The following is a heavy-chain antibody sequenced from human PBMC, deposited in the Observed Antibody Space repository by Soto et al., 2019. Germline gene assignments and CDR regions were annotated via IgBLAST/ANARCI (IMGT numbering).Heavy chain of an antibody. V-gene: IGHV4-31*03. CDR1: CGSISRGCYY. D-gene: IGHD3-9*01. CDR2: IYYSGST. J-gene: IGHJ4*02. Sequence: SETLSLTFTVSCGSISRGCYYWGWTRPHPGNGLEWIGYIYYSGSTLYNPSLKSRVTISVDTSKNQFSLNLSPVTAADSAVYYCARVMNSFGNTYYDILTGYNDYWGQGTLVTVSS. CDR3: ARVMNSFGNTYYDILTGYNDY.